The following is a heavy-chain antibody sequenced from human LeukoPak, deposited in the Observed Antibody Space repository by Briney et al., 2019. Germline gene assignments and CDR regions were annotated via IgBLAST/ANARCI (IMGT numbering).Heavy chain of an antibody. CDR3: AKEGYYDSSGAPRRLFYYGMDV. Sequence: GGSLRLSCAASGFTVSSNYMSWVRQAPGKGLEWVSVIYSGGSTYYADSVKGRFTISRDNSKNTLYLQMKSLRAEDTAVYYCAKEGYYDSSGAPRRLFYYGMDVWGQGTTVTVSS. V-gene: IGHV3-53*01. J-gene: IGHJ6*02. CDR2: IYSGGST. CDR1: GFTVSSNY. D-gene: IGHD3-22*01.